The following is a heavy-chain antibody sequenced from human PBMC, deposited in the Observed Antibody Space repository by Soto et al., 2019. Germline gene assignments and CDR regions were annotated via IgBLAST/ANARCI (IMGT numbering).Heavy chain of an antibody. J-gene: IGHJ4*02. CDR3: AKADGEQWLLPHLDK. CDR1: GFNFKKFA. CDR2: ISCCGGST. Sequence: GGFLRLSCVASGFNFKKFAMSWVRQAPGEGLEWVSGISCCGGSTSYADSVKGRFSIARDDSTNTLSLQMNNLRVEDTAQYYCAKADGEQWLLPHLDKWGQGTLVTVSS. V-gene: IGHV3-23*01. D-gene: IGHD6-19*01.